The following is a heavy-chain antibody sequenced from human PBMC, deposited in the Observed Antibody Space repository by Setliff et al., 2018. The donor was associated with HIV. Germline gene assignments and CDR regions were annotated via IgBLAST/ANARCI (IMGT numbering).Heavy chain of an antibody. J-gene: IGHJ5*02. CDR2: ISASATYI. CDR3: ARVRYCSGGSCYGGEYWFDT. Sequence: PGGSLRLSCAASGFTFSSYSMNWVRQAPGKGLEWVSSISASATYIYYADSVKGRFTISRDKAENSLYLQMNSLRAEDTAGYYCARVRYCSGGSCYGGEYWFDTWGQGTLVTVSS. V-gene: IGHV3-21*01. CDR1: GFTFSSYS. D-gene: IGHD2-15*01.